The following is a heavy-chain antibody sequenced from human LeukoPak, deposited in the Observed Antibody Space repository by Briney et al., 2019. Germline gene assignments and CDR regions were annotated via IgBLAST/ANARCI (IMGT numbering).Heavy chain of an antibody. CDR1: GFTFSSYS. V-gene: IGHV3-21*01. CDR3: ARHLSGVTGYTYGRGIGY. Sequence: GGSMRLSCAASGFTFSSYSMNWVRQAPGKGLEWVSSIISSSSYIYYADSVKGRFTISRDNAKNSLYLQMNSLRAEDTAVYYCARHLSGVTGYTYGRGIGYWGQGTLVTVSS. D-gene: IGHD5-18*01. CDR2: IISSSSYI. J-gene: IGHJ4*02.